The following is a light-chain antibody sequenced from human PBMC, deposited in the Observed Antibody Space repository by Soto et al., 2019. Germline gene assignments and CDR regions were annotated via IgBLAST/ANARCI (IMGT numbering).Light chain of an antibody. CDR1: RSDVGGYNY. V-gene: IGLV2-8*01. CDR2: EVS. J-gene: IGLJ1*01. CDR3: SSYAGSNNPPYV. Sequence: QSALTQPPSASGSPGQSVTISCTGTRSDVGGYNYVSWYQQHPGKAPKLMIYEVSKRPSGVPDRFSGSKSGNTASLTVSGLQAEDEADYYCSSYAGSNNPPYVFGTGTKLTVL.